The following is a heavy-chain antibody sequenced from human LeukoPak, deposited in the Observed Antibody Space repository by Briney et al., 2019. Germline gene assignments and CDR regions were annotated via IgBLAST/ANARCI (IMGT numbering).Heavy chain of an antibody. CDR3: ARVLSSYYYYCMDV. CDR2: IYTSGST. D-gene: IGHD6-19*01. Sequence: SETLSLTCTVSGGSISSGSYYWSWTRQPAGKGLEWIGRIYTSGSTNYNPSLKSRVTISVDTSKNQFSLKLSSVTAADTAVYYCARVLSSYYYYCMDVWGKGTTVTVSS. V-gene: IGHV4-61*02. J-gene: IGHJ6*03. CDR1: GGSISSGSYY.